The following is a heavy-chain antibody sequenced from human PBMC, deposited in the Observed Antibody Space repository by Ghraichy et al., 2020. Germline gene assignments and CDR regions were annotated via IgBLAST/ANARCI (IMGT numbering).Heavy chain of an antibody. CDR3: AKVFRSGGTSMDYDY. CDR2: ITTSGSST. CDR1: GFTFSSYA. D-gene: IGHD1-14*01. J-gene: IGHJ4*02. V-gene: IGHV3-23*01. Sequence: GGSLRLSCAASGFTFSSYAMSWLRQAPGKGLEWVSGITTSGSSTYYADSVKGRFTSSRDNSKYTLFLQMNSLRAEDTALYYCAKVFRSGGTSMDYDYWGQGTLVTVSS.